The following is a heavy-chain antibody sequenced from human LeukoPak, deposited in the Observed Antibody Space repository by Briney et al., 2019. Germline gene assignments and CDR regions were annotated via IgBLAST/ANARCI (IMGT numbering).Heavy chain of an antibody. CDR1: GGSFSGYY. J-gene: IGHJ4*02. D-gene: IGHD3-10*01. Sequence: PSETLSPTCAVYGGSFSGYYWSWIRQPPGKGLEWIGEINHSGSTNYNPSLKSRVTISVDTSKNQFSLKLSSVTAADTAVYYCARGFVTMVRGVIIGWGQGTLVTVSS. CDR2: INHSGST. CDR3: ARGFVTMVRGVIIG. V-gene: IGHV4-34*01.